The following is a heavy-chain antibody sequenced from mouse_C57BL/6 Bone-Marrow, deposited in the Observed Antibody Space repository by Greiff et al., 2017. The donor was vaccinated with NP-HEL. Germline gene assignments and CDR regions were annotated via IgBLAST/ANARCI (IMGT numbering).Heavy chain of an antibody. J-gene: IGHJ3*01. CDR1: GYTFTSYW. V-gene: IGHV1-64*01. D-gene: IGHD1-1*01. CDR3: SRGGYYGSSGAY. CDR2: IHPNSGST. Sequence: VQLQQPGAELVKPGASVKLSCKASGYTFTSYWMHWVKQRPGQGLEWIGMIHPNSGSTNYNEKFKSKATLTVDKSSSTAYMQLSSLTSEDSAVYYCSRGGYYGSSGAYWGQGTLVTVSA.